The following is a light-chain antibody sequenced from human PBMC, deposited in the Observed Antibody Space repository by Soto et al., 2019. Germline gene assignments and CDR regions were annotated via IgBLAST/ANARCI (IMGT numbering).Light chain of an antibody. CDR2: EVS. V-gene: IGLV2-23*02. CDR3: CSYAGNSGV. J-gene: IGLJ3*02. Sequence: QSALTQPASVSGSPGQSIIISCTGTSSDVGSYNFVSWYEQHPGKARKLMIYEVSKRPSGVSNRFSGSKSGNTASLTISGLQHEDEADYYCCSYAGNSGVFGGGTKLTVL. CDR1: SSDVGSYNF.